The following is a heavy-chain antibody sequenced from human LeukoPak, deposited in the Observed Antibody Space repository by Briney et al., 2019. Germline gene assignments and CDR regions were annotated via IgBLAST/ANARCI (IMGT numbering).Heavy chain of an antibody. V-gene: IGHV3-23*01. CDR1: GFTVSSNY. Sequence: PGGSLRLSCAASGFTVSSNYMSWVRQAPGKGLEWVSAISGSGGSTYYADSVKGRFTISRDNSKNTLYLQMNSLRAEDTAVYYCAKDLYAWYYYDSSGYYPGWGQGTLVTVSS. J-gene: IGHJ4*02. CDR3: AKDLYAWYYYDSSGYYPG. D-gene: IGHD3-22*01. CDR2: ISGSGGST.